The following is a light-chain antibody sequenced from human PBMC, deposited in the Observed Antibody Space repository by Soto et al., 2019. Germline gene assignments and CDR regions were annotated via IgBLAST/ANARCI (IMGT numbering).Light chain of an antibody. CDR3: QQSYSTLIT. V-gene: IGKV1-39*01. J-gene: IGKJ5*01. CDR1: QSISSY. Sequence: DIQMTQSPSSLSASVGDRATITCRASQSISSYLNWYQQKPGKAPKLLIYAASSLQSGVPSRFSGSGSGTDFTLTISSLQPEDFATYYCQQSYSTLITFGQGTRLDIK. CDR2: AAS.